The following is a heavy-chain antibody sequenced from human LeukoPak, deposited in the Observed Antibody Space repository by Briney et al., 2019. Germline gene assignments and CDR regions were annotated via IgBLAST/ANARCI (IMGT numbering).Heavy chain of an antibody. J-gene: IGHJ4*02. CDR3: VKNRVQLWSSYHFDY. CDR2: ISSNGGST. D-gene: IGHD5-18*01. V-gene: IGHV3-64D*06. CDR1: GFTFSSYA. Sequence: GGSLRLSCSASGFTFSSYAMHWVRQAPGKGLEYVPAISSNGGSTYYADSVKGRFTISRDNSKNTLYLQMSSLRAEGTAVYYCVKNRVQLWSSYHFDYWGQGTLVTVSS.